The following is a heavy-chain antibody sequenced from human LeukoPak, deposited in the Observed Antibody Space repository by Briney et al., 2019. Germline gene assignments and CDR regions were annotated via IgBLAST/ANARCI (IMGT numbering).Heavy chain of an antibody. CDR1: GGSFSGYY. CDR2: INHSGST. J-gene: IGHJ5*02. V-gene: IGHV4-34*01. D-gene: IGHD6-13*01. CDR3: ARGGSSSWRGWFDP. Sequence: SETLSLTCAVYGGSFSGYYWSWIRQPPGKGLEWSGEINHSGSTNYNPSLKSRVTISVDASKNQFSLKLSSVTAADTAVDYCARGGSSSWRGWFDPWGQGTLVTVSS.